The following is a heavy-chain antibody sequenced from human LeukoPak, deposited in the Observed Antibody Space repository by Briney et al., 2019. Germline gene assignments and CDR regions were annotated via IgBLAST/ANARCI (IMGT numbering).Heavy chain of an antibody. CDR1: SKTFTSNG. Sequence: ASVKVSCQASSKTFTSNGTSWVRQAPGQGLEWMGWISTYSDNTKYAQNLQGRITMTTDTSTSTAYMELRSLRSDDTAVYYCAGVGANSAYGPIDYWGPGTLVTVSS. CDR2: ISTYSDNT. CDR3: AGVGANSAYGPIDY. D-gene: IGHD1-26*01. V-gene: IGHV1-18*01. J-gene: IGHJ4*02.